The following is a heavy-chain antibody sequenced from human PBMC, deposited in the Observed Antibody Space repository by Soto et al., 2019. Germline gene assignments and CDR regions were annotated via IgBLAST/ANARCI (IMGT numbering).Heavy chain of an antibody. D-gene: IGHD3-10*01. CDR3: ARGRSGILWFGEFSNWFDP. CDR1: GDSVSSNSAA. V-gene: IGHV6-1*01. CDR2: TYYRSKWYN. Sequence: SQTLSLTCAISGDSVSSNSAAWNWIRQSPSRGLEWLGRTYYRSKWYNDYAVSVKSRITINPDTSKNQFSLQLNSVTPEDTAVYYCARGRSGILWFGEFSNWFDPWGQGTLVTVSS. J-gene: IGHJ5*02.